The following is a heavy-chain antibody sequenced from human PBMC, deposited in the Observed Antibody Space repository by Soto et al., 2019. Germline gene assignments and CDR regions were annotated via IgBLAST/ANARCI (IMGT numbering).Heavy chain of an antibody. CDR3: ARHDRRVGYCSSTSCYGAFDI. J-gene: IGHJ3*02. CDR1: GYSFTSYW. Sequence: PGESLKISCKGSGYSFTSYWIGWVRQVPGKGLEWTGIIYPGDSDTRYSPSFQGQVTISADKSISTAYLQWSSLKASDTAMYYCARHDRRVGYCSSTSCYGAFDIWGQGTMVTVSS. D-gene: IGHD2-2*01. V-gene: IGHV5-51*01. CDR2: IYPGDSDT.